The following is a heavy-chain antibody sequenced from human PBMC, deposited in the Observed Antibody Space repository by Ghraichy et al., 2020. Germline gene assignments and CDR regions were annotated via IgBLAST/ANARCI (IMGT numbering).Heavy chain of an antibody. Sequence: GGSLRLSYAASGFTFSSYAMSWVRQAPGKGLEWVSAISGSGGSTYYADSVKGRFTISRDNSKNTLYLQMNSLRAEDTAVYYCAKHYYDSSGYYDSPPNYGMDVWGQGTTVTVSS. CDR2: ISGSGGST. CDR1: GFTFSSYA. D-gene: IGHD3-22*01. V-gene: IGHV3-23*01. J-gene: IGHJ6*02. CDR3: AKHYYDSSGYYDSPPNYGMDV.